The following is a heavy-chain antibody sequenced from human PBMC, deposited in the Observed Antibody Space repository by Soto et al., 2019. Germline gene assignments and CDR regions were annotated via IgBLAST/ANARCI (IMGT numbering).Heavy chain of an antibody. J-gene: IGHJ6*02. CDR3: ARSTYYDILTGSYYYYAMDV. CDR1: GFTVGSNY. Sequence: GGSLRLSCAASGFTVGSNYMSWVRQAPGKGLEWVSVIYSEGTPYYADSVKGRFTISRENSNNTLYLHMNNLRAEDTAVYYCARSTYYDILTGSYYYYAMDVWGQGTTVTVS. CDR2: IYSEGTP. V-gene: IGHV3-53*01. D-gene: IGHD3-9*01.